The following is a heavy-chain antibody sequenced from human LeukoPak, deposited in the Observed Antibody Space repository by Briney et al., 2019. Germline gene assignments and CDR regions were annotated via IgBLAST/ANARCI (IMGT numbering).Heavy chain of an antibody. CDR1: GFTFSSYG. J-gene: IGHJ4*02. V-gene: IGHV3-23*01. CDR2: ISGSGGST. Sequence: PGGSLRLSCAASGFTFSSYGMSWVRQAPGKGLEWVSAISGSGGSTYYADSVKGRFTISRDNSKNTLYLQMNSLRAEDTAVYYCAKEITFGGVIAADDYWGQGTLVTVSS. D-gene: IGHD3-16*02. CDR3: AKEITFGGVIAADDY.